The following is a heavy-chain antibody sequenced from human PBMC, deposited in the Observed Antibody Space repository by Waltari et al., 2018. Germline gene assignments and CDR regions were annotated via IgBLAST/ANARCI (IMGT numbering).Heavy chain of an antibody. J-gene: IGHJ4*02. Sequence: QVQLQESGPGLVKPSETLSLTCTASGGSISSHYWRWIRQPPGKGLEWIGYIYYSGSTNYNPSLKSRVTISVDTSKNQFSLKLSSVTAADTTVYYCARAYDSYYFDYWGQGTLVTVSS. CDR3: ARAYDSYYFDY. CDR2: IYYSGST. V-gene: IGHV4-59*11. D-gene: IGHD2-21*01. CDR1: GGSISSHY.